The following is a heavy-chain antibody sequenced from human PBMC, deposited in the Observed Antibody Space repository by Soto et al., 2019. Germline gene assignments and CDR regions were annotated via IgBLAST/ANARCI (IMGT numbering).Heavy chain of an antibody. V-gene: IGHV1-2*02. CDR1: GYTFTGYC. D-gene: IGHD1-7*01. J-gene: IGHJ4*02. Sequence: ASVKVSCKASGYTFTGYCMHWVRQAPGQGLEWMGWINPNSGGTKYAQKFQGRVTLTRDTSLSTAYMELNSLGSDDTAGYYCALLPSCATHSCHSWNYAVDYWGQGTMVTVSS. CDR2: INPNSGGT. CDR3: ALLPSCATHSCHSWNYAVDY.